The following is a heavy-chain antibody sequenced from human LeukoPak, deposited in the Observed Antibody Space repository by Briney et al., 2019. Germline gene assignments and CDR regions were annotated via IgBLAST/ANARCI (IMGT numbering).Heavy chain of an antibody. J-gene: IGHJ4*02. V-gene: IGHV3-53*01. CDR1: GFTVSSDY. CDR2: IYSGGST. D-gene: IGHD1-26*01. Sequence: GGSLRLSCAASGFTVSSDYMSWVRQAPGKGLEWVSVIYSGGSTYYADPVKGRFTISRDNSKNTLYLQMSSLRAEDTAAYYCARSLLFDYWGQGTLVTVSS. CDR3: ARSLLFDY.